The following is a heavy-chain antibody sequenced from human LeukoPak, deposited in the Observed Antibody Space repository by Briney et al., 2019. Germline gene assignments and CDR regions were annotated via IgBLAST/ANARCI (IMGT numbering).Heavy chain of an antibody. J-gene: IGHJ4*02. V-gene: IGHV3-23*01. CDR3: AGWANFDY. Sequence: QSGGSLRLSCAASGFTFSSYAMSWVRQAPGKGLEWVSAISGSGGSTYYADSVKGRFTISRDNSKNPLYLQMNRLGAEETAVFFCAGWANFDYWGQGTLVTDCS. D-gene: IGHD6-19*01. CDR1: GFTFSSYA. CDR2: ISGSGGST.